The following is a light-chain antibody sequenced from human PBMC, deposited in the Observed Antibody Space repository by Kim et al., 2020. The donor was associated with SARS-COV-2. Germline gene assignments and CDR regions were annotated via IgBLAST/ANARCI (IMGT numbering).Light chain of an antibody. Sequence: DIVMNQSPLSLSVAPGEPASMSCRSSQSLLHTDGYHHLDWYLQRPGQSPQLLLFLASYRASGVPDRFRGSGSGTEFTLTITRLETENVGIYFCMESLQTPLTYRGGTKVDIK. CDR3: MESLQTPLT. CDR1: QSLLHTDGYHH. V-gene: IGKV2-28*01. CDR2: LAS. J-gene: IGKJ4*01.